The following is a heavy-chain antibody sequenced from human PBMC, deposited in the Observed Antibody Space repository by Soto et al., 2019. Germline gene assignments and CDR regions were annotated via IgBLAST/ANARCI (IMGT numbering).Heavy chain of an antibody. D-gene: IGHD6-6*01. Sequence: GGSLRLSCAASGFTFSSYGMHWVRQAPGKGLEWVAVIWYDGSNKYYADSVKGRFTISRDNSKNTLYLQMNSLRAEDTAVYYCARDYNVRGSSSPFKYYYYYMDVWGKGTTVTVSS. V-gene: IGHV3-33*01. CDR3: ARDYNVRGSSSPFKYYYYYMDV. CDR2: IWYDGSNK. CDR1: GFTFSSYG. J-gene: IGHJ6*03.